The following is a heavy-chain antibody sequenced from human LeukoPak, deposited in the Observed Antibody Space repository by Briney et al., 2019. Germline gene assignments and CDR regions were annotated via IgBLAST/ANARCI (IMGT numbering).Heavy chain of an antibody. J-gene: IGHJ4*02. CDR1: EFIFDRSW. CDR3: AIWTSGNY. CDR2: MDPSGSQK. D-gene: IGHD1-1*01. V-gene: IGHV3-7*01. Sequence: GGSQRLSCAASEFIFDRSWVNWVRQAPGKGLEWVANMDPSGSQKRYVDSVKGRFTISKDNPGTSLYLDMYGLRAEDTAKYYCAIWTSGNYWGQGTLVPVSS.